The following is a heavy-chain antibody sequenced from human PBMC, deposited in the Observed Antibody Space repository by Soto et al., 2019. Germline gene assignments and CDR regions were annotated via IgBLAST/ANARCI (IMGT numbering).Heavy chain of an antibody. D-gene: IGHD6-6*01. Sequence: SETLSLTCTVSGGSISSYYWSWIRQPPGKGLEWIGYIYYSGSTNYNPSLKSRVTISVDTSKNLFSLKLSSVTAADTAVYYCASAGARPQLPQIQYYYYYGMDVWGQGTTVTVSS. V-gene: IGHV4-59*01. CDR1: GGSISSYY. CDR3: ASAGARPQLPQIQYYYYYGMDV. CDR2: IYYSGST. J-gene: IGHJ6*02.